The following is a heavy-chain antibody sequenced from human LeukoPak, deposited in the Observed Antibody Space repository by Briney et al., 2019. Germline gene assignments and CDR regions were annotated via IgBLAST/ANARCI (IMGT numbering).Heavy chain of an antibody. CDR3: ARARVVITTSSWFDP. Sequence: PGGSLRLSCAASGFTFDDYGMSWVRQAPGKGLEWVSGINWNGGSTGYADSVKGRFTISRDNAKNSLYLQMNSLRAEDTALYYCARARVVITTSSWFDPWGQGTLVTVSS. CDR2: INWNGGST. CDR1: GFTFDDYG. D-gene: IGHD3-22*01. V-gene: IGHV3-20*04. J-gene: IGHJ5*02.